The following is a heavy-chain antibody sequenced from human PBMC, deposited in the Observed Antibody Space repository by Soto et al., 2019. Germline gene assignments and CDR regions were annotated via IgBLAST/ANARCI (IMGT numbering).Heavy chain of an antibody. V-gene: IGHV4-61*01. J-gene: IGHJ4*02. D-gene: IGHD6-13*01. Sequence: PSETLSLTCTVSGGSVSSGSYYWSWIRQPPGKGLEWIGYIYYSGSTNYNPSLKSRVTISVDTSKNQFSLKLSSVTAADTAVYYCARDRGHSSSWYRNVHFFDYWGQGTLVTVS. CDR3: ARDRGHSSSWYRNVHFFDY. CDR1: GGSVSSGSYY. CDR2: IYYSGST.